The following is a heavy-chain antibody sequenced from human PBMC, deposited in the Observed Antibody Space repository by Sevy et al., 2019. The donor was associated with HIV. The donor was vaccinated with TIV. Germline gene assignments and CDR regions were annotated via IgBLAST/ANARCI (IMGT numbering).Heavy chain of an antibody. D-gene: IGHD6-13*01. CDR3: ARATYSSSWNDNWFDP. V-gene: IGHV3-33*01. CDR2: IWYDGSNK. Sequence: GGSLILSCAASGFTFSSYGMHWVRQAPGKGLEWVAVIWYDGSNKYYADSVKCRFTMSRDNSKNTLYLQMNSLRAEDTAVYYCARATYSSSWNDNWFDPWGQGTLVTVSS. CDR1: GFTFSSYG. J-gene: IGHJ5*02.